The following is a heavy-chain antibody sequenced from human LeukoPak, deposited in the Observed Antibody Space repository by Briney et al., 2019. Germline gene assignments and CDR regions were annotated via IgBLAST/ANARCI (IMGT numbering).Heavy chain of an antibody. CDR3: ARGQWLAGFDY. Sequence: GASVKVSCQAAGYTFTSYGISWVRQAPGQGLEWMGWISGYNDNTNYAQKLQGRVTMTTDTSTSTAYMELRSLTSDDTAVYYSARGQWLAGFDYWGQGTLVTVSS. D-gene: IGHD6-19*01. J-gene: IGHJ4*02. CDR1: GYTFTSYG. V-gene: IGHV1-18*01. CDR2: ISGYNDNT.